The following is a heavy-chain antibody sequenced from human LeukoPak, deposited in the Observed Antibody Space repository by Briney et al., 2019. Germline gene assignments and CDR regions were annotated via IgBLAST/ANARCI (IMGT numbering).Heavy chain of an antibody. D-gene: IGHD1-26*01. CDR3: ARSVGATHY. CDR1: GGSFSGYY. Sequence: PSETLSLTCAVYGGSFSGYYWSWIRQPPGKGLEWIGEINHSGSTNYNPSLKSRVTISVDTSKNQFSLKLSSVTAADTAVYYCARSVGATHYWGQGTLVTVSS. V-gene: IGHV4-34*01. CDR2: INHSGST. J-gene: IGHJ4*02.